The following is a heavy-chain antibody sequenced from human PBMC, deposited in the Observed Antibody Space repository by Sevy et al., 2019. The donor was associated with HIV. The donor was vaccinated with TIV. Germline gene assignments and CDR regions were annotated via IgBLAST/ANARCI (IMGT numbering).Heavy chain of an antibody. V-gene: IGHV1-46*01. Sequence: SVKVSYKTSGYTFTGYYITWVRQAPGQGLEWMGILNPSRGYTSYAQNFQGRVSMTRDTSTDTVNMELSSLRPEDTAVYYCARGVGFVWGTYRSNHDAFDMWAQGTMVTVSS. CDR3: ARGVGFVWGTYRSNHDAFDM. CDR1: GYTFTGYY. CDR2: LNPSRGYT. J-gene: IGHJ3*02. D-gene: IGHD3-16*02.